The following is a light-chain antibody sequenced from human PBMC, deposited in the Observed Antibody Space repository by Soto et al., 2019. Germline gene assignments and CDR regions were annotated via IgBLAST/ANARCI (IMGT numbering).Light chain of an antibody. CDR2: GNS. V-gene: IGLV1-40*01. Sequence: QSVLRQPPSVSGAPGQRVTISCTGSSSNIGAGYDVYWYQQLPGTAPKLLIYGNSNRPSGVPDRFSGSKSGTSASLAITGLQAEDEADYYRQSYDSSLSGYVFGTGTKLTVL. J-gene: IGLJ1*01. CDR3: QSYDSSLSGYV. CDR1: SSNIGAGYD.